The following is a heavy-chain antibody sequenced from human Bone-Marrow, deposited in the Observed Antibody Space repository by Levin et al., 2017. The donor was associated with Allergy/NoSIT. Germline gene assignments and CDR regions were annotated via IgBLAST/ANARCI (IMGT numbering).Heavy chain of an antibody. CDR3: ARHVGLGVVSPYMDI. V-gene: IGHV5-51*01. Sequence: GESLKISCKASGYSFTNYWIGWVRQMPGKGLEWMGIINPADSRIKYSPSFQGLVTISADKSISTAYLRWSSLKASDTAMYYCARHVGLGVVSPYMDIWGQGTTVTVSS. CDR2: INPADSRI. J-gene: IGHJ6*03. D-gene: IGHD3-3*01. CDR1: GYSFTNYW.